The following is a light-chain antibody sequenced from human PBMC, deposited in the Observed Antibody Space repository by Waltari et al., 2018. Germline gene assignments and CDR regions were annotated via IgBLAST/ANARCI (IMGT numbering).Light chain of an antibody. V-gene: IGKV3-20*01. J-gene: IGKJ1*01. CDR2: GAS. CDR1: QSVSSSY. CDR3: QQYGSSPRT. Sequence: EIVLTQSPGTLSLSPGERATLSCRASQSVSSSYLAWYQQKPGQAPRLLIHGASSRATGIPDRFSGSGSGTDFTLTISRLEPEDFAVYYYQQYGSSPRTFGQGTKVEIK.